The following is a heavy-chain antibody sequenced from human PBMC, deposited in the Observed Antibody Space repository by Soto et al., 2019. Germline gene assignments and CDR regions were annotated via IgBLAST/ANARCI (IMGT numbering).Heavy chain of an antibody. V-gene: IGHV3-23*01. D-gene: IGHD5-18*01. CDR3: TKIRGYGGY. CDR2: ISGSNGAK. Sequence: LRLSCVGSGITLSSYAMTWVRQARGKGLEWVSTISGSNGAKHYAASVRGRFTISRDPSTNTLFLQMDSLTADDTAVYYCTKIRGYGGYWGQGAQVTVSS. CDR1: GITLSSYA. J-gene: IGHJ4*02.